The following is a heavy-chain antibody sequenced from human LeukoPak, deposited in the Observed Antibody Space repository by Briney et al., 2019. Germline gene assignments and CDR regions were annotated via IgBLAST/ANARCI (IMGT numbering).Heavy chain of an antibody. CDR1: GFTFSSYG. CDR3: AKERRGVRTDY. Sequence: GRSLRLSCAASGFTFSSYGMHWVRQAPGKGLEWVVVISYDGSNKYYADSVKGRFTISRDNSKNTLYLQMNSLRAEDTAVYYCAKERRGVRTDYWGQGTLVTVSS. V-gene: IGHV3-30*18. CDR2: ISYDGSNK. J-gene: IGHJ4*02.